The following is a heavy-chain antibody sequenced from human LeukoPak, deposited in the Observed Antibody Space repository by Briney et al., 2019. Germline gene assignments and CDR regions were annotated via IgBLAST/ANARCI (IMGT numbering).Heavy chain of an antibody. J-gene: IGHJ6*03. CDR2: ISSSSSTI. D-gene: IGHD1-7*01. CDR3: ARDPDNWNYDAMDV. CDR1: GFTFSSYS. Sequence: GRYLRLSCAASGFTFSSYSMNWVRQAPGKGLERVSYISSSSSTIYYADSVKGRFTISRDNAKNSLYLQMNSLRAEDTAVYYCARDPDNWNYDAMDVWGKGTTVTVSS. V-gene: IGHV3-48*04.